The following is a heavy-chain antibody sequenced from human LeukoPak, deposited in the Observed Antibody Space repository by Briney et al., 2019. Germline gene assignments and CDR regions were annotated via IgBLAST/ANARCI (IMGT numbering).Heavy chain of an antibody. CDR2: INAGNGNT. V-gene: IGHV1-3*01. D-gene: IGHD2-15*01. CDR3: ARELSVGYYYGMDV. CDR1: GYTFTSYA. Sequence: ASVKVSCKASGYTFTSYAMHWVRQAPGQGLEWMGWINAGNGNTKYSQKFQGRVTITRDTSASTAYMELSSLRSEDTAVYYCARELSVGYYYGMDVWGKGTTVTVSS. J-gene: IGHJ6*04.